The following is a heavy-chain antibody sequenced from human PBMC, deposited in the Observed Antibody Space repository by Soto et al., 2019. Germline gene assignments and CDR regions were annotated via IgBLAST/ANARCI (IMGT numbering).Heavy chain of an antibody. CDR1: GASITSTTYF. J-gene: IGHJ4*02. CDR3: AKNLPRTGRFDY. V-gene: IGHV4-39*01. CDR2: IYYSGKT. Sequence: SQTLSLTCTLSGASITSTTYFWAWIRQPPGRGLGWVGSIYYSGKTSYNPSLENRVTISVDRSKNQFSLQMTSVTAADTAVYYCAKNLPRTGRFDYWGQGTLVT.